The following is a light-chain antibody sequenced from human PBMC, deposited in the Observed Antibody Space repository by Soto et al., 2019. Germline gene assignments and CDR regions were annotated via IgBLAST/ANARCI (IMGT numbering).Light chain of an antibody. CDR2: DAS. CDR1: QSVSYS. J-gene: IGKJ1*01. Sequence: ELVLTQSPATLSLSPGERATLSCRASQSVSYSLAWYQQKPGQAPRLLIYDASNRATGIPARFSGSGSGTDFPPTITSQEPEVFAFYYCQQRNNWEWTLAKGTKVDIK. CDR3: QQRNNWEWT. V-gene: IGKV3-11*01.